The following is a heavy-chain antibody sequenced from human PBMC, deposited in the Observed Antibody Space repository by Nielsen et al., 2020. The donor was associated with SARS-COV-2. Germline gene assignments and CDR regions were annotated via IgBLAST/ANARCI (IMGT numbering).Heavy chain of an antibody. V-gene: IGHV2-5*02. D-gene: IGHD5-12*01. CDR3: AHRTALGYDPYFDY. CDR1: GFSLSTSGVG. Sequence: SGPTLVKPTQTLTLTCTFSGFSLSTSGVGVGWIRQPPGKALEWLALIYWDDDKRYSPSLKSRLTITKDTSKNQVVLTMTNMDPVDTATYYCAHRTALGYDPYFDYWGQGTLVTVSS. J-gene: IGHJ4*02. CDR2: IYWDDDK.